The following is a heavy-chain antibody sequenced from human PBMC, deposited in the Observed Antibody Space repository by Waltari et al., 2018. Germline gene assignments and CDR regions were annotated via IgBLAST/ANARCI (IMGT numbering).Heavy chain of an antibody. J-gene: IGHJ4*02. CDR3: ARDLNGSGRPFDY. CDR1: GVALTVSY. Sequence: QVQLQESGPGLVKPSATLALIVTASGVALTVSYWTWLRQPAGKGLEWIGRFSYGGNNNYSPSLKSRVTMSVDTSKNQFSLDLTSVTAADTAVYYCARDLNGSGRPFDYWGQGSLVTVSS. V-gene: IGHV4-4*07. D-gene: IGHD3-10*01. CDR2: FSYGGNN.